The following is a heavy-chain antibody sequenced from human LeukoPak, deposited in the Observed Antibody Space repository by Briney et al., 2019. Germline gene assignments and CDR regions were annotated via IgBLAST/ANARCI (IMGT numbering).Heavy chain of an antibody. D-gene: IGHD3-22*01. V-gene: IGHV1-8*03. CDR2: MNPNSGNT. Sequence: ASVKVSCKASGYTFTSYDINWVRQATGQGLEWMGWMNPNSGNTGYAQKFQGRVTITADKSTSTAYMELSSLRSEDTAVYYCARGYYDSSGYSDYWGQGTLVTVSS. J-gene: IGHJ4*02. CDR3: ARGYYDSSGYSDY. CDR1: GYTFTSYD.